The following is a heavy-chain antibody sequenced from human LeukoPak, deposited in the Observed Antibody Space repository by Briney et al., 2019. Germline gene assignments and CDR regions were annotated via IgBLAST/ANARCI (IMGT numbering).Heavy chain of an antibody. J-gene: IGHJ4*02. V-gene: IGHV3-7*01. CDR2: IKQDGSEK. Sequence: GSLRLSCAASGFTFSSYGMHWVRQAPGKGLEWVANIKQDGSEKYYVDSVKGRFTISRDNAKNSLYLQMNSLRAEDTAVYYCARDRHYGSGSYYNVDYWGQGALVTVSS. D-gene: IGHD3-10*01. CDR1: GFTFSSYG. CDR3: ARDRHYGSGSYYNVDY.